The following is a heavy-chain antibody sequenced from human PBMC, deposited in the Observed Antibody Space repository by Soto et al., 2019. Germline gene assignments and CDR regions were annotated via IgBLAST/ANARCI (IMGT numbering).Heavy chain of an antibody. D-gene: IGHD4-17*01. CDR2: INHSGST. J-gene: IGHJ4*02. Sequence: QVQLQQWGAGLLKPSETLSLTCAVYGGSFSGYYWSWIRQPPGKGLEWIGEINHSGSTNYNPSLKSRVTISVDTSKNQFALKLSSVTAADTAEYYCARARRYGDYSFDYWGQGTLVTVSS. V-gene: IGHV4-34*01. CDR1: GGSFSGYY. CDR3: ARARRYGDYSFDY.